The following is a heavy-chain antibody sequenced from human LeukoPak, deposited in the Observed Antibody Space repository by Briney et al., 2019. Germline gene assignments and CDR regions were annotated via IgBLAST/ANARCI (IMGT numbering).Heavy chain of an antibody. CDR2: INTDGSIT. CDR3: ARDRGPRTGFMVREAYDY. Sequence: PGGSLRLSCAASGCTFSDYWIHWVRQAPGKGLVWVSRINTDGSITNYADSVKGRFSISRDNAKNTLYLQMSSLRAEDTAVYYCARDRGPRTGFMVREAYDYWGQGTLVTVSS. V-gene: IGHV3-74*01. D-gene: IGHD3-10*01. CDR1: GCTFSDYW. J-gene: IGHJ4*02.